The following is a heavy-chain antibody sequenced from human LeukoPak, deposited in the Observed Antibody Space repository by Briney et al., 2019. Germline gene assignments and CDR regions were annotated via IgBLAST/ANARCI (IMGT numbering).Heavy chain of an antibody. CDR3: ARVDGAVDF. J-gene: IGHJ4*02. CDR1: GYTFTSLD. CDR2: TNPNSGNT. Sequence: GASVTVSCKASGYTFTSLDINWVRQATGQGLEWVGWTNPNSGNTDTAQKFQGRVTMTSDISISTAYMELSSLTSEDTAVYYCARVDGAVDFWGQGTLVTVSS. D-gene: IGHD4/OR15-4a*01. V-gene: IGHV1-8*01.